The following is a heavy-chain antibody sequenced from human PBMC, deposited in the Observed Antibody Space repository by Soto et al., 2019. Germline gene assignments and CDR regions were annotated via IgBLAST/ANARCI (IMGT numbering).Heavy chain of an antibody. D-gene: IGHD3-3*01. CDR3: SSDTFGLRDT. V-gene: IGHV3-74*01. J-gene: IGHJ5*02. CDR2: INPDGTKT. CDR1: GFTFSAYW. Sequence: GGSLRLSCAVSGFTFSAYWMHWVRQTPGKGLVWVSRINPDGTKTNYADSVEGRFTISRDNAKSTLYLQMNSLSAEDTAIYFCSSDTFGLRDTWGQGTLVTVSA.